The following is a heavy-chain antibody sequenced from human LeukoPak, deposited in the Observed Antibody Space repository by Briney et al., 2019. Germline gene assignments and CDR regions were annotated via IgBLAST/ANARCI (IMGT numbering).Heavy chain of an antibody. Sequence: SETLSLTCTVSGGSFSSYYWNWIRQPAGMGLEWIGRIFTSGSTNYNPSLQSRVTMSVDTSKNQFSLKVRSVTAADTAVYYCTRSTTATHAYDYWGQGTLVTVSA. CDR2: IFTSGST. J-gene: IGHJ4*02. CDR1: GGSFSSYY. D-gene: IGHD1-1*01. CDR3: TRSTTATHAYDY. V-gene: IGHV4-4*07.